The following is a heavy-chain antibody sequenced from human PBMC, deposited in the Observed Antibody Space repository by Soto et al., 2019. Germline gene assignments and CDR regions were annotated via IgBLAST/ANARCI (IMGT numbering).Heavy chain of an antibody. Sequence: QVQLVQSGAEVKKTGASVKVSCEAPGHYFSGYYMYWVRQAPGHGREWMGWINLNSGGTNYAQKFQGRVTMTRGTSITGGYMDLRGLTYDDVAGYYWASAAPCYGISGYLEVWGLRTVVPVSS. CDR1: GHYFSGYY. CDR2: INLNSGGT. J-gene: IGHJ4*02. D-gene: IGHD3-22*01. V-gene: IGHV1-2*02. CDR3: ASAAPCYGISGYLEV.